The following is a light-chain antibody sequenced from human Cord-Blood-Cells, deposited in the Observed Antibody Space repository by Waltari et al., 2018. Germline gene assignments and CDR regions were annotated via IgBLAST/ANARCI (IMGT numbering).Light chain of an antibody. J-gene: IGKJ2*01. V-gene: IGKV1-5*03. CDR3: QQYNSYPYT. Sequence: DIRMTQSPSTLSASVGDRVTITCRASQSISSWLAWYQQKPGKVPKLLIYKASSLESGVPSRFSGSGSGTEFTLTISSLQPDDCATYYCQQYNSYPYTFGQGTKLEIK. CDR1: QSISSW. CDR2: KAS.